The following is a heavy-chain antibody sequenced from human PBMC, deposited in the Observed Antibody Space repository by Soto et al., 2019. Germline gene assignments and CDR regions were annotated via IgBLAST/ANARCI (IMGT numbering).Heavy chain of an antibody. CDR1: GFTFSRYD. CDR2: VSGSGGTS. CDR3: AKMGYSSDWS. D-gene: IGHD6-19*01. J-gene: IGHJ5*02. Sequence: ESGGGLVQPGGSLRLSCAASGFTFSRYDMNWVRQAPGKGLEWVSVVSGSGGTSYYADSVKGQFIISRDNSKNTLYLQMNSLRAEDTALYYCAKMGYSSDWSWGQGTLVTVSS. V-gene: IGHV3-23*01.